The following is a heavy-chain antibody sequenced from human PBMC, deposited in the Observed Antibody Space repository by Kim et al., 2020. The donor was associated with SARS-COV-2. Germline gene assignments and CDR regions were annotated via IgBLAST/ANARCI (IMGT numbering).Heavy chain of an antibody. J-gene: IGHJ4*02. Sequence: SSTIYYQESVKGRITIPRDNAKNSMFLQMNSLRDEDTAVYYCARDGRFDYWGQGNLVTVSS. D-gene: IGHD1-26*01. V-gene: IGHV3-48*02. CDR2: SSTI. CDR3: ARDGRFDY.